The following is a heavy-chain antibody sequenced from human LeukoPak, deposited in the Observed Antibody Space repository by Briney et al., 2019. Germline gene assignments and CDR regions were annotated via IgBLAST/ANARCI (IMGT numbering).Heavy chain of an antibody. V-gene: IGHV4-34*01. J-gene: IGHJ4*02. CDR1: GGSFSGYY. CDR3: ARGDGDY. Sequence: SSETLSLTCAVYGGSFSGYYWSWIRQPPGKGLEWIGEINHSGSTNYNPFLKSRVTISVDTSKNQFSLKLSSVTAADTAVYYCARGDGDYWGQGTLVTVSS. CDR2: INHSGST.